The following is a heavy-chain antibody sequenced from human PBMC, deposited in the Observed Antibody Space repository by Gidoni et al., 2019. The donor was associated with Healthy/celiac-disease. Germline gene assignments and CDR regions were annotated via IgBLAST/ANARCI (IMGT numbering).Heavy chain of an antibody. V-gene: IGHV1-69*01. D-gene: IGHD1-20*01. Sequence: QVQLVQSGAEVKKPGSSVKVSCKASGGTFSSYAISWVRQAPGQGLEWMGGIITIFGTANYAQKFQGRVTITADESTSTAYMELSSLRSEDTAVYYCARTHNWNLLEKYYYGMDVWGQGTTVTVSS. J-gene: IGHJ6*02. CDR1: GGTFSSYA. CDR2: IITIFGTA. CDR3: ARTHNWNLLEKYYYGMDV.